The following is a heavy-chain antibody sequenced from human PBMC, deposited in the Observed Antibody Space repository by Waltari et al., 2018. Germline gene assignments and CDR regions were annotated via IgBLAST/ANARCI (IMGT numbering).Heavy chain of an antibody. D-gene: IGHD1-7*01. J-gene: IGHJ3*02. CDR1: GFTFKTHE. CDR3: VRASTGTRLFDI. V-gene: IGHV3-48*03. Sequence: EVQLVESGGGLVKPGGSLRLSCAASGFTFKTHERNWVRQAPGEGLEWISLVSNNGDNKYYADSVKGRFTISRDNAKNSLYLQMNSLRAEDTALYYCVRASTGTRLFDIWGQGTMVLVSS. CDR2: VSNNGDNK.